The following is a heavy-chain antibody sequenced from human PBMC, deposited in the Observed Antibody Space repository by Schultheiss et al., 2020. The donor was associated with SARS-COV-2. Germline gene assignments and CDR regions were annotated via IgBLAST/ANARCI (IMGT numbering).Heavy chain of an antibody. Sequence: GESLKISCAASGFTFSSYAMHWVRQAPGKGLEWVAVISYDGSNKYYADSVKGRFTISRDNSKNTLYLQMNSLRAEDTAVYYCARDRYSYGFRRPGDFDYWGQGTLVTVSS. V-gene: IGHV3-30*01. CDR1: GFTFSSYA. CDR3: ARDRYSYGFRRPGDFDY. J-gene: IGHJ4*02. D-gene: IGHD5-18*01. CDR2: ISYDGSNK.